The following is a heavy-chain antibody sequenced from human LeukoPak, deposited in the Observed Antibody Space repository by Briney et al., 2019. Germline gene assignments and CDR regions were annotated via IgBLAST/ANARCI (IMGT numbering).Heavy chain of an antibody. D-gene: IGHD2-15*01. J-gene: IGHJ6*03. Sequence: TSETLSLTCTVSGGSISSYYWSWIRQPPGKGLEWIGYIYYSGSTNYNPSLKSRVTISVDTSKNQFSLKLTSVTAADTAVYYCARTMEGYCSGGSCYQYSYYMDVWGKGTTVTVSS. V-gene: IGHV4-59*01. CDR1: GGSISSYY. CDR3: ARTMEGYCSGGSCYQYSYYMDV. CDR2: IYYSGST.